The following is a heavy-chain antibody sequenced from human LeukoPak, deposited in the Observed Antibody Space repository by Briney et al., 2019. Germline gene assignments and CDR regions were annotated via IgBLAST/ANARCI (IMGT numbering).Heavy chain of an antibody. V-gene: IGHV3-9*03. CDR2: ISWNSGSI. Sequence: GRSLRLSCAASGFTFDDYAMHWVRQAPGKGLERVSGISWNSGSIGYADSVKGRFTISRDNAKNSLYLQMNSLRAEDMALYYCAKDHSSSWYDSSAFDIWGQGTMVTVSS. D-gene: IGHD6-13*01. J-gene: IGHJ3*02. CDR1: GFTFDDYA. CDR3: AKDHSSSWYDSSAFDI.